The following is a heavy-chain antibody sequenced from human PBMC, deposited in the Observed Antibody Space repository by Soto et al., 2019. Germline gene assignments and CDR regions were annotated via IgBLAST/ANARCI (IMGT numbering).Heavy chain of an antibody. CDR1: GFTFSSYG. V-gene: IGHV3-33*01. CDR3: ARTFYYSSGGRTYYYYGMDV. Sequence: HPGGSLRLSCAASGFTFSSYGMHWVRQAPGKGLEWVAVIWYDGSNKYYADSVKGRFTISRDNSKNTLYLQMNSLRAEDTAVYYCARTFYYSSGGRTYYYYGMDVWGQGTTVTVSS. CDR2: IWYDGSNK. J-gene: IGHJ6*02. D-gene: IGHD6-25*01.